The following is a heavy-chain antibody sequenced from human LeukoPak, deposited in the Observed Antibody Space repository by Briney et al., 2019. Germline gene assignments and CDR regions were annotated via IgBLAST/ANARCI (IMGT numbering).Heavy chain of an antibody. V-gene: IGHV4-59*08. CDR3: ARHAGVWSNFDY. D-gene: IGHD6-19*01. Sequence: SETLSLTCTVSGGSIRNYYWSWIRQPPGKGLEWIGYIFYSGSTNYNPSLKSRLTISVDTSKNQFSLKLSSVTAADTAVYYCARHAGVWSNFDYWGQGTLVTVSS. CDR1: GGSIRNYY. CDR2: IFYSGST. J-gene: IGHJ4*02.